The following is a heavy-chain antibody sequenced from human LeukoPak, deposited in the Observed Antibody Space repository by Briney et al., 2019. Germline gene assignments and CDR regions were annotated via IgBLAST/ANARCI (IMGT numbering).Heavy chain of an antibody. CDR3: ARLESASFDP. J-gene: IGHJ5*02. Sequence: SETLSLTCTVSGGSISTYFWNWIRQPPGKGLEWIGYIHYGGSTKYNPSLKSRVTILPDTSKNQLSLKLSSVTAADTAVYYCARLESASFDPWGQGTLVTVSS. V-gene: IGHV4-59*01. D-gene: IGHD5-24*01. CDR1: GGSISTYF. CDR2: IHYGGST.